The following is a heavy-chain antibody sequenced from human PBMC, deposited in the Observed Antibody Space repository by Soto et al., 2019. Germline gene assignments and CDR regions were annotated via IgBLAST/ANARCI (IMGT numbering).Heavy chain of an antibody. D-gene: IGHD3-10*01. CDR1: GFPFSDAW. CDR2: IKSVGSGGTR. CDR3: AWSAREFVFDH. V-gene: IGHV3-15*07. Sequence: PGGSLRLSCAASGFPFSDAWMNWVRQAPGKGLEWVGRIKSVGSGGTRNYAAPVTGRFTISRDDSKNLVYLQMNSLKLEDTAVYYWAWSAREFVFDHWGQGALVTVSS. J-gene: IGHJ4*02.